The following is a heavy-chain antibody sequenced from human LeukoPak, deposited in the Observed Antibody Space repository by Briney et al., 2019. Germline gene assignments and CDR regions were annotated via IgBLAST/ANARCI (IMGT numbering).Heavy chain of an antibody. CDR3: AKGADIVVVPAAMFVYYGMDV. Sequence: GGSLRLSCAASGFTFSSDAMSWVRQAPGKGLEWVSAISGSGGSTYYADSAKGRFTISRDNSKNTLYLQMNSLRAEDTAVYYCAKGADIVVVPAAMFVYYGMDVWGQGTTVTVSS. J-gene: IGHJ6*02. V-gene: IGHV3-23*01. D-gene: IGHD2-2*01. CDR1: GFTFSSDA. CDR2: ISGSGGST.